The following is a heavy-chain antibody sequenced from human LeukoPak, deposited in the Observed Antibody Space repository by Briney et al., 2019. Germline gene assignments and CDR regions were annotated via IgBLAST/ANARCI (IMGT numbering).Heavy chain of an antibody. J-gene: IGHJ3*02. CDR1: GFTFSRYW. Sequence: GGSLRLSCAAAGFTFSRYWMHWVRQAPGKGLLWVSRINSDGSSTYYADSVKGRFTTSRDNAKNALHLQMNSLTAEDTAVYYCVLDLFSSFAFDIWGQGKMVTVSS. V-gene: IGHV3-74*01. CDR2: INSDGSST. D-gene: IGHD3/OR15-3a*01. CDR3: VLDLFSSFAFDI.